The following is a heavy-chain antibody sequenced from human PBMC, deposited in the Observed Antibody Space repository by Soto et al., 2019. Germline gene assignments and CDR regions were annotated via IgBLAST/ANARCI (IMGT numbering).Heavy chain of an antibody. CDR2: ISYDGSNK. CDR1: GFTFSSYG. J-gene: IGHJ6*02. CDR3: AKERITIFGVVIHPSYGMDV. V-gene: IGHV3-30*18. Sequence: QVQLVESGGGVVQPGRSLRLSCAASGFTFSSYGMHWVRQAPGRGLEWVAVISYDGSNKYYADSVKGRFTISRDNSKNTLYLQMNSLRAEDTAVYYCAKERITIFGVVIHPSYGMDVWGQGTTVTVSS. D-gene: IGHD3-3*01.